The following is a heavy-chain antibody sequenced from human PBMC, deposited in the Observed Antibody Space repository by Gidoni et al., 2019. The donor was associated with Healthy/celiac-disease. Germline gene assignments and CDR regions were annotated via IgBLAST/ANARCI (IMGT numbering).Heavy chain of an antibody. CDR2: IKAGNGNT. CDR3: AREGWVGATERAFFDY. J-gene: IGHJ4*02. D-gene: IGHD1-26*01. V-gene: IGHV1-3*01. CDR1: GYTFTSCA. Sequence: QVQLVQSGAEVKKTGASVNVSCKPSGYTFTSCALHWVRQAPGQRLEWMGWIKAGNGNTKYSQKFQGRVTITRDTSASTAYMELSSLRSEDTAVYYCAREGWVGATERAFFDYWGQGTLVTVSS.